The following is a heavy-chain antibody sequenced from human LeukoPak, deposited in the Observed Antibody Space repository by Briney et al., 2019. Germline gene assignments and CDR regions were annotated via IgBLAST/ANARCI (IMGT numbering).Heavy chain of an antibody. CDR2: INAGNGNT. CDR1: GYTFTSYA. D-gene: IGHD3-22*01. Sequence: ASVKVSCKASGYTFTSYAMHWVRQAPGQRLEWMGWINAGNGNTKYSQEFQGGVTITRDTSASTAYMELSSLRSEDMAVYYCARDSSGYYPTWYFDYWGQGTLVTVSS. J-gene: IGHJ4*02. CDR3: ARDSSGYYPTWYFDY. V-gene: IGHV1-3*03.